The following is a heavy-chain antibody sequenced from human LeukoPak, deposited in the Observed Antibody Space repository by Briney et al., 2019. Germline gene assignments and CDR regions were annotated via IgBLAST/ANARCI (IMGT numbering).Heavy chain of an antibody. CDR3: AKKTSYCGGDCYPYYFDH. Sequence: GGSLRLSCAASGFAFSSYTMGWVRQAPGKGLEWVSAISGSGGSTYYADSVKGRFTISRDNSKNTLYVQMNSLRAEDTAVYYCAKKTSYCGGDCYPYYFDHWGQGTLVTVSS. V-gene: IGHV3-23*01. CDR1: GFAFSSYT. D-gene: IGHD2-21*02. J-gene: IGHJ4*02. CDR2: ISGSGGST.